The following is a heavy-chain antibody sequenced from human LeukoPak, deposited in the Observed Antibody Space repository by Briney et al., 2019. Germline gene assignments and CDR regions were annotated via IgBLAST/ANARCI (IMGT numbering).Heavy chain of an antibody. Sequence: ASVKVSCKASGYTFTGYFMNWVRQAPGQGLEWMGWINPNSGGTNYQGRVTMTRDTSISTAYMELSKLRSDDTAVYYCARAGAGDSMSNDAFDIWGQGTMVTVSS. D-gene: IGHD4-17*01. J-gene: IGHJ3*02. CDR1: GYTFTGYF. CDR2: INPNSGGT. V-gene: IGHV1-2*02. CDR3: ARAGAGDSMSNDAFDI.